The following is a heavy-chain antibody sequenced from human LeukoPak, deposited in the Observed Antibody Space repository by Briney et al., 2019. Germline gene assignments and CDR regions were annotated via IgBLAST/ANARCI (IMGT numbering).Heavy chain of an antibody. CDR1: GFIFSGYW. CDR2: IKPDGSEK. CDR3: ARDARRARLRYFDPNGDFDL. D-gene: IGHD3-9*01. Sequence: GGSLRLSCEASGFIFSGYWMTWVRQAPEKGLEWVANIKPDGSEKHYLDFVRGRFTISRDNAKKSLSLQMNSLTAEDTAVYFCARDARRARLRYFDPNGDFDLWGQGTVVTVSS. J-gene: IGHJ3*01. V-gene: IGHV3-7*01.